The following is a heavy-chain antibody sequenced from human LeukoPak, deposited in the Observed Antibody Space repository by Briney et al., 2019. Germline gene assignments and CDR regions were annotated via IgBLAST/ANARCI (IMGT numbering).Heavy chain of an antibody. V-gene: IGHV4-59*01. D-gene: IGHD6-13*01. J-gene: IGHJ4*02. CDR1: GGSSSGYY. CDR3: ASWYGSYYFDY. CDR2: IYYSGST. Sequence: SETLSLTCAVYGGSSSGYYWSWIRQPPGKGLEWIGYIYYSGSTNYNPSLKSRVTISVDTSKNQFSLKLSSVTAADTAVYYCASWYGSYYFDYWGQGTLVTVSS.